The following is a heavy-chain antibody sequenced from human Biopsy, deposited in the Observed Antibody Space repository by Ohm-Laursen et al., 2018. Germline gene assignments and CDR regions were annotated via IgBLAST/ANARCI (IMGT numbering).Heavy chain of an antibody. V-gene: IGHV1-46*01. Sequence: ASVKVSCKASGYNFTKYYINWVRQAPGQGLEWMGIINPTGGTTSYAEKFQGRVTLTRDTSTGTVYLELNSLIYEDTALYYCARDETGSSVFGPYYYGMDVWGQGTTVTVSS. CDR1: GYNFTKYY. CDR3: ARDETGSSVFGPYYYGMDV. D-gene: IGHD3-9*01. CDR2: INPTGGTT. J-gene: IGHJ6*02.